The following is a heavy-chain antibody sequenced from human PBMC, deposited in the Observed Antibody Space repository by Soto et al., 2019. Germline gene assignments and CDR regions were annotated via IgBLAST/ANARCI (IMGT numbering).Heavy chain of an antibody. Sequence: APVKVSCKASGYTFTSYGISWVRQAPGQGLEWMGWISAYNGNTNYAQKLQGRVTMTTDTSTSTAYMELRSLRSDDTAVYYCARVSYYYDSSGTNWFDPWGQGTLVTVSS. V-gene: IGHV1-18*01. CDR1: GYTFTSYG. CDR2: ISAYNGNT. CDR3: ARVSYYYDSSGTNWFDP. D-gene: IGHD3-22*01. J-gene: IGHJ5*02.